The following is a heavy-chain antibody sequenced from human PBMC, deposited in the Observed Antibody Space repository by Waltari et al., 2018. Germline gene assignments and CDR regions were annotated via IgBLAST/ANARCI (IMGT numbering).Heavy chain of an antibody. CDR1: GFTFSSYE. J-gene: IGHJ3*02. V-gene: IGHV3-48*03. CDR3: ARGRGSYDAFDI. Sequence: EVQLVESGGGLVQPGGSLRLSCAASGFTFSSYEMDWVRQAPGKGLGGVSYISISGSTIYYADSGKRRFTISRDNAKNSLDLQMNSLRAEDTAVYYCARGRGSYDAFDIWGQGTMVTVSS. D-gene: IGHD1-26*01. CDR2: ISISGSTI.